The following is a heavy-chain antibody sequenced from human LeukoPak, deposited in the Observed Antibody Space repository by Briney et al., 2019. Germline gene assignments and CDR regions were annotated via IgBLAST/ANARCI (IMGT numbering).Heavy chain of an antibody. J-gene: IGHJ5*02. Sequence: TSETLSLTCTVSGGSISNYYWSWIRQPPGKGLEWIGYIYYSGNTNYNPSLKSRVTISIDTSKNQFSLKLSSVTAADTAVYYCARGGDFWSGSLSWFDPWGQGTLVTVSS. CDR2: IYYSGNT. CDR3: ARGGDFWSGSLSWFDP. D-gene: IGHD3-3*01. V-gene: IGHV4-59*01. CDR1: GGSISNYY.